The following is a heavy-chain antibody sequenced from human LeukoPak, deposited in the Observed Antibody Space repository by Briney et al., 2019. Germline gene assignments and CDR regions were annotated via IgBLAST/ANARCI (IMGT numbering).Heavy chain of an antibody. D-gene: IGHD5-24*01. Sequence: PGGSLRLSCAASGFTFSSYSMNWVRQAPGKGLEWVSSISSSSYIYYADSVKGRFTISRDNAKNSLYLQMNSLRAEDTAVYYCARDPQMATISNYYYYVDVWGKGTTVTVSS. J-gene: IGHJ6*03. V-gene: IGHV3-21*01. CDR3: ARDPQMATISNYYYYVDV. CDR1: GFTFSSYS. CDR2: ISSSSYI.